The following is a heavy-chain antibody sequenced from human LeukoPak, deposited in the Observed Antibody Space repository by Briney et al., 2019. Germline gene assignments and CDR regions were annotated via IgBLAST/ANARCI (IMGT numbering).Heavy chain of an antibody. Sequence: GGSLRLSCVTSGFTFSTCAMSWVRQAPGKGREWVSAITSTGTIYYADSVKGRFTISRDNAKNSLYLQMNSLRAEDTAVYYCARDRWTLWMGGQGTLVTVSS. CDR2: ITSTGTI. CDR1: GFTFSTCA. CDR3: ARDRWTLWM. D-gene: IGHD2-21*01. J-gene: IGHJ4*02. V-gene: IGHV3-69-1*01.